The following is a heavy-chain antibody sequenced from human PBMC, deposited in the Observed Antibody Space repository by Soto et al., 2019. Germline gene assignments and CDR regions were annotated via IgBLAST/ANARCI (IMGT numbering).Heavy chain of an antibody. D-gene: IGHD3-22*01. CDR3: ARDDALRETSGYFYLDY. Sequence: QVQLVQSGAEVKKPGSSVRVSCKTSEGTFNNYAISWVRQAPGQGLEWMGGIIPLFDAVKYAQKFQGRVTITADKSKSPAYMELHTLTSEDTAVYYCARDDALRETSGYFYLDYGGQGTPVTVTS. J-gene: IGHJ4*02. CDR2: IIPLFDAV. CDR1: EGTFNNYA. V-gene: IGHV1-69*06.